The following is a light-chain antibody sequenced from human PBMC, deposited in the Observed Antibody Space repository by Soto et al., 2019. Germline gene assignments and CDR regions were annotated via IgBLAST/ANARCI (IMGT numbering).Light chain of an antibody. CDR1: QTVSTNY. CDR3: QQYGRSPST. Sequence: EIVLTQSPGTLSLSPGEGATRSCRASQTVSTNYLAWYQQKPGQAPRLLIYGASSRATGIPDRFRGSGSATDFTLTISRLEPEDFAVYYCQQYGRSPSTFGQGTKLEI. J-gene: IGKJ2*01. V-gene: IGKV3-20*01. CDR2: GAS.